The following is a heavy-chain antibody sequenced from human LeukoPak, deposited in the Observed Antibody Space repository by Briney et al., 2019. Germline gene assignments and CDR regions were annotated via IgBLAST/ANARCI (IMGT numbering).Heavy chain of an antibody. CDR1: GYTFTVYY. CDR3: ARYLMTTVTTLGMDV. J-gene: IGHJ6*02. V-gene: IGHV1-2*02. Sequence: GASVTVSFKASGYTFTVYYMHWVRQAPGQGLEWMGWINPNSGGTDYAQKFQGRVTMTRDTSISTAYMELSRLRSDDTAVYYCARYLMTTVTTLGMDVWGQGTTVTVSS. CDR2: INPNSGGT. D-gene: IGHD4-17*01.